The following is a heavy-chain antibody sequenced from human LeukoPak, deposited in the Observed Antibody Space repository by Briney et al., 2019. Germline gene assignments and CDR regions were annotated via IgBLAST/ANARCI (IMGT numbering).Heavy chain of an antibody. J-gene: IGHJ4*02. Sequence: NPSETLSLTCTVSGSTFNSDDQNWNCLGQRQGKGREWIGSIHASRTLYNNPALDSRATITTDTYKNLLLLNLTPGAAAETAAYFCSRGLDSRKMGYWGQGIFVTVSS. CDR2: IHASRTL. CDR3: SRGLDSRKMGY. CDR1: GSTFNSDDQN. D-gene: IGHD3-22*01. V-gene: IGHV4-31*03.